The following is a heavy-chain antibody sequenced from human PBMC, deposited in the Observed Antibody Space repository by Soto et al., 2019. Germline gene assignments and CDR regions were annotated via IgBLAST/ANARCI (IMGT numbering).Heavy chain of an antibody. CDR3: ARETEGVPYY. D-gene: IGHD3-10*01. V-gene: IGHV4-59*01. Sequence: SETLSLTCTVSGGSISSYYWSWIRQPPGKGLEWTGYIYYSGSTNYNPSLKSRVTISVDTSKNQFSLKLSSVTAADTAVYYCARETEGVPYYWGQGTLVTVYS. J-gene: IGHJ4*02. CDR2: IYYSGST. CDR1: GGSISSYY.